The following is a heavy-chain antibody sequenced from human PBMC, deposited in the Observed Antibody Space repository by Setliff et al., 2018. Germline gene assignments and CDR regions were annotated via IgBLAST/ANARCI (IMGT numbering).Heavy chain of an antibody. CDR3: ARDRRTYSGSFYQSGAFNI. J-gene: IGHJ3*02. V-gene: IGHV1-46*01. D-gene: IGHD1-26*01. CDR2: INTSAGST. Sequence: ASVKVSCKASGYTFTSYYMHWVRQAPGQGLEWMGLINTSAGSTSNAQKFQGRITMTRDTSTSTIYMELSSLRSDDTAVYYCARDRRTYSGSFYQSGAFNIWGQGTMVTVSS. CDR1: GYTFTSYY.